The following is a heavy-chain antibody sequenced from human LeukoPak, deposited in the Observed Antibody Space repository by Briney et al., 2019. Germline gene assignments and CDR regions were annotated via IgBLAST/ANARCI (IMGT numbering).Heavy chain of an antibody. Sequence: GGSLRLSCAVSGLTFSSSWMDWVRQAPGKGLEWVASINPEGSEKYSADSVKGRFTISRDNAKNSLYLQMDSLRVEDTAFHYCARDLAYSRLDYWGQGMLVTVSS. CDR2: INPEGSEK. J-gene: IGHJ4*02. CDR3: ARDLAYSRLDY. D-gene: IGHD5-18*01. V-gene: IGHV3-7*01. CDR1: GLTFSSSW.